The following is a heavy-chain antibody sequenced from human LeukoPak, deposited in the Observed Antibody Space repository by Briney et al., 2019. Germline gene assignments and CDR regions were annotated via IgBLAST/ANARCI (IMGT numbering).Heavy chain of an antibody. CDR3: ARARSYYDILTGYSPLYYFDY. V-gene: IGHV1-2*02. Sequence: GASVKVSCKASRYTFTGYYMHWVRQAPGQGLEWMGWINPNSGGTNYAQKFQGRVTMTRDTSISTAYMELSRLRSDDTAVYYCARARSYYDILTGYSPLYYFDYWGQGTLVTVSS. CDR1: RYTFTGYY. D-gene: IGHD3-9*01. CDR2: INPNSGGT. J-gene: IGHJ4*02.